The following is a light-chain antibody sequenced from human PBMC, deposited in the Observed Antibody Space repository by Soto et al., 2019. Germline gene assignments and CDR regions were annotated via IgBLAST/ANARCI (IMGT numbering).Light chain of an antibody. Sequence: DIQMTQSPSSLSASVGDRVTITCRASQGISSYLNWYQQKPGKAPKLLIYAASSLQSGVPSRFSGSGSGTDFTLTISSLQPEDFATYYCQRSFRTPLTFGGGTKVEIK. CDR3: QRSFRTPLT. CDR2: AAS. CDR1: QGISSY. V-gene: IGKV1-39*01. J-gene: IGKJ4*01.